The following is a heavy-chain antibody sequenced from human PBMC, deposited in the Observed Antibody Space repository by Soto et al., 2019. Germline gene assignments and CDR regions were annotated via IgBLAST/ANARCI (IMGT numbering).Heavy chain of an antibody. CDR2: MYYSGTT. CDR3: ARQAAAGIYYIDY. Sequence: SETLSLTCTVSGGSISSSSYFWGWIRQPPGKGLEWIGSMYYSGTTYYNPSLKSRVTISVDTSKNQFSLKLSSVTAADTAVYYCARQAAAGIYYIDYWGQGTLVTVSS. D-gene: IGHD6-13*01. V-gene: IGHV4-39*01. CDR1: GGSISSSSYF. J-gene: IGHJ4*02.